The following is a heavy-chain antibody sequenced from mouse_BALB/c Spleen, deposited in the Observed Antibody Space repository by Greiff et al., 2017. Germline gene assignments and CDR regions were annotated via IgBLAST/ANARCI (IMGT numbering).Heavy chain of an antibody. Sequence: QVQLQQPGPELVKPGASVKLSCKASGYTFTSYWMHWVKQRPGQGLEWIGEINPSNGRTNYNEKFKSKATLTADKSSSTAYMQLSSLTSEDSAVYYCGREGDYFDDWGQGTTLTVSS. CDR1: GYTFTSYW. CDR3: GREGDYFDD. V-gene: IGHV1S81*02. J-gene: IGHJ2*01. CDR2: INPSNGRT.